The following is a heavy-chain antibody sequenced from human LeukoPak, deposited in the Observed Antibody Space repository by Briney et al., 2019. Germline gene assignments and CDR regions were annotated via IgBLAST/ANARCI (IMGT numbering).Heavy chain of an antibody. V-gene: IGHV4-59*01. CDR3: ARSDYYDSGGYLDY. CDR2: IHNSGST. Sequence: SETLSLTCSVSGGSISSYYWSWIRQPPGMGLEWIGYIHNSGSTNYNPSLKSRVTISIDTSKNQFYLKLSSVTAADTAVYYCARSDYYDSGGYLDYWGQGTLVTVSS. CDR1: GGSISSYY. J-gene: IGHJ4*02. D-gene: IGHD3-22*01.